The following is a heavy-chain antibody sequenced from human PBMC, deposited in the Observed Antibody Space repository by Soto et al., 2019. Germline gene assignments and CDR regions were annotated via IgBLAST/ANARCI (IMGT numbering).Heavy chain of an antibody. CDR2: IYHGGSS. J-gene: IGHJ3*02. D-gene: IGHD2-15*01. CDR3: AGWSSAFDI. Sequence: SATLSVGWGVSGGFIRRSGYSRNWIRQPPGKGLEWIGYIYHGGSSYYNPSLKSRVTMSVDRSKNQFSLRLSSVTAADTAVYYCAGWSSAFDIWGQGTMVT. V-gene: IGHV4-30-2*01. CDR1: GGFIRRSGYS.